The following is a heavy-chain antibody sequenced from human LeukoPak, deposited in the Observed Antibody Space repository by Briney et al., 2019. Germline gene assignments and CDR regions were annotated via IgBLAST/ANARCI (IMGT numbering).Heavy chain of an antibody. V-gene: IGHV3-15*07. CDR2: IRSKAAGGTT. D-gene: IGHD6-13*01. J-gene: IGHJ5*02. CDR3: AKGSTLSPQNNWFDP. Sequence: PGGSLRLPCVASGFTFTNTWINWVRQAPGGGLEWVGRIRSKAAGGTTEYAAPVKGRFTISRDNSKNTLYLQMNSLRAEDTAVYYCAKGSTLSPQNNWFDPWGRGTLVTVSS. CDR1: GFTFTNTW.